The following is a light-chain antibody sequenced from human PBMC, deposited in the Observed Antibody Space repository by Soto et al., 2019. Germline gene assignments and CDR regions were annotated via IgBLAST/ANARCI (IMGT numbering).Light chain of an antibody. V-gene: IGKV3-11*01. CDR3: QQRSNWPPVIT. CDR1: QSFSSY. CDR2: DAS. J-gene: IGKJ5*01. Sequence: EIVLTQSPATLSLSPGERATLSCRASQSFSSYLAWYQQKPGQAPRLLIYDASKRATGLPARFSGRGSGTDFSRTIGSLEPEDFAVYYCQQRSNWPPVITFGQGTRLEIK.